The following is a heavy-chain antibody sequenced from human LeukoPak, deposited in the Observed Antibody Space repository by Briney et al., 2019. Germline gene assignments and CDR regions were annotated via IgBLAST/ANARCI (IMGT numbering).Heavy chain of an antibody. D-gene: IGHD1-1*01. CDR3: ARHKKRRHNWNDDMIDY. J-gene: IGHJ4*02. CDR2: IYYSGST. Sequence: SETLSLTCTVSGGSISTSSYYWDWIRQPPGKGLEWIGSIYYSGSTYYNPSLKSRVTISVDTSKNQFSLKLSSVTAADTAVYYCARHKKRRHNWNDDMIDYWGQGTLVTVSS. CDR1: GGSISTSSYY. V-gene: IGHV4-39*01.